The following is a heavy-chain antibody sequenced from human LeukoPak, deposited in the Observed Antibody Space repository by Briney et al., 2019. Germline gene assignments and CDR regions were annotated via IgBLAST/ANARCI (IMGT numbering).Heavy chain of an antibody. CDR1: GYSISSGYY. CDR2: IYHSGST. D-gene: IGHD2-21*02. Sequence: SETLSLTCTVSGYSISSGYYWGWIRPPPGKGLEWIGSIYHSGSTYYNPSLKSRVTISVDTSKNQFSLKLSSVTAADTAVYYCARDGDYYGGGVSDYWGQGTLVTVSS. CDR3: ARDGDYYGGGVSDY. V-gene: IGHV4-38-2*02. J-gene: IGHJ4*02.